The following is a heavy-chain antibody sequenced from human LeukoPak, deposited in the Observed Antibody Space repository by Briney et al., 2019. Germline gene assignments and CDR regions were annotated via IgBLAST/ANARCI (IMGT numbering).Heavy chain of an antibody. J-gene: IGHJ3*02. Sequence: SETLSLTCTVSGGSISSYYWSWIRQPPGKGLGWIGYIYYSGSTNYNPSLKSRVTISVDTSKNQFSLKLSSVTAADTAVYYCARRDSSGYYLGAFDIWGQGTMVTVSS. CDR3: ARRDSSGYYLGAFDI. CDR2: IYYSGST. D-gene: IGHD3-22*01. V-gene: IGHV4-59*08. CDR1: GGSISSYY.